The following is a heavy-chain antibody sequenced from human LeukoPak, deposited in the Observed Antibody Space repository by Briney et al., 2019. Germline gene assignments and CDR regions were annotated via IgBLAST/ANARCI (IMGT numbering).Heavy chain of an antibody. D-gene: IGHD3-22*01. J-gene: IGHJ3*01. Sequence: ASVKVSCKASGYPFPSYDISWVRQATGQGLEWMGRINSYSGNTKYVQDLQGRVTMTTDTSTSTTYMELRSLRSDDTAVYYCASDSISMNAFDAWGQGTMVTVSS. CDR3: ASDSISMNAFDA. CDR2: INSYSGNT. V-gene: IGHV1-18*01. CDR1: GYPFPSYD.